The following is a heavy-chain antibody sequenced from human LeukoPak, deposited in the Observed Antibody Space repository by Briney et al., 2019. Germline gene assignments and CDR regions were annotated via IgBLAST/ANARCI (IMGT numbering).Heavy chain of an antibody. J-gene: IGHJ4*02. Sequence: GGSPRLSCAASGFTVSSNYMSWVRQAPGKGLEWVSVIYSGGSTYYADSVKGRFTISRDNSKNTLYLQMNSLRAEDTAVYYCARVGDYYDSEGLDYWGQGTLVTVSS. CDR3: ARVGDYYDSEGLDY. D-gene: IGHD3-22*01. CDR2: IYSGGST. V-gene: IGHV3-53*01. CDR1: GFTVSSNY.